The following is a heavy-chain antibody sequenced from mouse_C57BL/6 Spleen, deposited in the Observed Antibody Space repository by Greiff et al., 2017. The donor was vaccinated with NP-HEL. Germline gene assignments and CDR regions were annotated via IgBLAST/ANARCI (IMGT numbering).Heavy chain of an antibody. D-gene: IGHD1-1*01. CDR2: IDPSDSET. V-gene: IGHV1-52*01. CDR1: GYTFTSYW. Sequence: VQLQQPGAELVRPGSSVKLSCKASGYTFTSYWMHWVKQRPIQGLEWIGNIDPSDSETHYNQKFKDKATLTVDKSSSTAYMQLSSLTSEDSAVYYCARDEAYYYGSSFDYWGQGTTLTVSS. J-gene: IGHJ2*01. CDR3: ARDEAYYYGSSFDY.